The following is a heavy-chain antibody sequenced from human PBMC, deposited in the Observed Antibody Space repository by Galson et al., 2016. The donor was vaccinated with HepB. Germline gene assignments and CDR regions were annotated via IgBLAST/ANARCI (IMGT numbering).Heavy chain of an antibody. D-gene: IGHD1-26*01. J-gene: IGHJ6*02. CDR2: ISWDGRTR. V-gene: IGHV3-43*01. CDR3: AKDVLPSGTYPYYYGMDV. CDR1: GFTFDDYA. Sequence: SLRLSCAASGFTFDDYAMHWVRQAPGKGLEWVSLISWDGRTRFYADSVKGRFTISRDNSKKSLYLQMNSLRPEDTALYYCAKDVLPSGTYPYYYGMDVWGQGTTVTVSS.